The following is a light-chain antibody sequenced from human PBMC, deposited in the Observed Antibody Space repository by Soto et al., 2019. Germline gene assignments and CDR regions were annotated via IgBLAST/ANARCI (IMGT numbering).Light chain of an antibody. CDR1: QDISTW. CDR3: QQYKPFYT. Sequence: DIQMTQSPATLSASVGDRVTITCRASQDISTWLAGYQQKPGEAPSLLISYASTLASGVPARFSGSGSGTEFTHTISSLQPADFETYFCQQYKPFYTFGQGTKLEIK. CDR2: YAS. V-gene: IGKV1-5*01. J-gene: IGKJ2*01.